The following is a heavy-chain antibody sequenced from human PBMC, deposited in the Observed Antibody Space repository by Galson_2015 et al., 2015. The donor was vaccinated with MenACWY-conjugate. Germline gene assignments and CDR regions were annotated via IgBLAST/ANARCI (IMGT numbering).Heavy chain of an antibody. CDR2: IYYSGSS. Sequence: SEPLSLTCPVSGASISSYYWSWIRQPPGKGLEWIGYIYYSGSSNYNPSLKSRVTMSVDTSKNQFSLNLSSVTAADTAVYYCARDTSPAIWGQGTLVTVSS. CDR1: GASISSYY. J-gene: IGHJ4*02. CDR3: ARDTSPAI. V-gene: IGHV4-59*01. D-gene: IGHD6-25*01.